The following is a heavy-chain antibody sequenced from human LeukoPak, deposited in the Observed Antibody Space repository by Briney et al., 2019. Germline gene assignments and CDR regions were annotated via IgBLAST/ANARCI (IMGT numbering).Heavy chain of an antibody. CDR1: GFPFVSYW. J-gene: IGHJ5*02. D-gene: IGHD6-13*01. Sequence: QAGGSLRLSCAASGFPFVSYWMSSVRQAPGKGLEWVANIKQDGSEKYYVDSVKGRFTFSRDNAKNSLYLQMNTLRAEDTAVYYCARGGGAYSSSWPSWGQGTLVTVSS. CDR3: ARGGGAYSSSWPS. V-gene: IGHV3-7*01. CDR2: IKQDGSEK.